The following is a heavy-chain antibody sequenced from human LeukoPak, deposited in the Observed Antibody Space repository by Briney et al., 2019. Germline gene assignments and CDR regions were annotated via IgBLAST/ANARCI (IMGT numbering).Heavy chain of an antibody. CDR3: TSVGYGEYYFDN. J-gene: IGHJ4*02. CDR2: IYYSGST. D-gene: IGHD4-17*01. CDR1: GGSISSGGYY. Sequence: SETLSLTCTVSGGSISSGGYYWSWSRQHPGKGLEWIGYIYYSGSTYYNPSLKSRVTISVDTSKKQFSLKLTSVTAADTAVYYCTSVGYGEYYFDNWGQGTLVTVSS. V-gene: IGHV4-31*03.